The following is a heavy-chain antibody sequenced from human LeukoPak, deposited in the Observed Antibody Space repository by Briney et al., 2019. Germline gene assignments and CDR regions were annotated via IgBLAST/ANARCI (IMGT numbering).Heavy chain of an antibody. CDR1: GGTFSSYA. V-gene: IGHV1-69*13. CDR2: IIPIFGTA. Sequence: SVKVSCKASGGTFSSYAISWVRQAPGQGLEWVGGIIPIFGTANYAQKFQGRVTITADESTSTAYMELSSLRSEDTAVYYCARDRYSSSSYFDYWGQGTLVTVSS. D-gene: IGHD6-6*01. J-gene: IGHJ4*02. CDR3: ARDRYSSSSYFDY.